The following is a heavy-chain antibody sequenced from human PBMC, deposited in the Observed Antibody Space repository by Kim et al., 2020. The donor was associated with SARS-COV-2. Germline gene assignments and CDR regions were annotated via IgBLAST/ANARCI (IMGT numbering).Heavy chain of an antibody. J-gene: IGHJ4*02. CDR1: GYTFTSYG. CDR3: ARAFNVEVPDF. CDR2: IGVYSGNT. V-gene: IGHV1-18*01. Sequence: ASVKVSCKASGYTFTSYGISWVRQAPGQGLEWMGWIGVYSGNTKYAQKFQNRVTLTIDTSTTTAYMELRSLRSDDSAVFYCARAFNVEVPDFWGQGTLVTVSS.